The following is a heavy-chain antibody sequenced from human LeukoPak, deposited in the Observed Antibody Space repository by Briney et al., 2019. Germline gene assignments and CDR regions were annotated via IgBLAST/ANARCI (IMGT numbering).Heavy chain of an antibody. D-gene: IGHD2-15*01. CDR2: IKQDGSEK. Sequence: GGSLRLSCAASGFTFSSYWMSWVRQAPGKGLEWVASIKQDGSEKYYVDSVKGRFTISRDNAKNSLYLQMNSLRAEDTAVYYCARVAQYCSGGSCYGDYYYMDVWGKGTTVTVSS. V-gene: IGHV3-7*01. CDR1: GFTFSSYW. CDR3: ARVAQYCSGGSCYGDYYYMDV. J-gene: IGHJ6*03.